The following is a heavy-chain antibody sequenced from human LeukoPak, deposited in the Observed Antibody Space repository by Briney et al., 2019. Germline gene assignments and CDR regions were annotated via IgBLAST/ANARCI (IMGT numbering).Heavy chain of an antibody. V-gene: IGHV4-39*07. J-gene: IGHJ4*02. CDR2: IYYSGSS. CDR1: GGSISSRSYY. D-gene: IGHD2-21*02. CDR3: ARAPCGGDCYSDY. Sequence: SETLSLTCTVSGGSISSRSYYWGWIRQPPGKGLEWIGSIYYSGSSYSNPSLKSRVTISVDTSKNQFSLKLSSVTAADTAVYYCARAPCGGDCYSDYWGQGTLVTVSS.